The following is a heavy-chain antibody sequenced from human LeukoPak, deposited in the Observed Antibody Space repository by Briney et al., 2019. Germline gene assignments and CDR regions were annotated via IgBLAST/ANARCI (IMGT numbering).Heavy chain of an antibody. J-gene: IGHJ4*02. CDR1: GFTFSSYD. D-gene: IGHD1-26*01. V-gene: IGHV3-13*01. Sequence: GGSLRLSCAASGFTFSSYDMHWVRQATGKGLEWVSAIGTAGDTYYPGSVKGRFTISRENAKNSLSLQMNSLRAEDTAVYYCVRQQTPHGNFDYWGQGTLVTVSS. CDR3: VRQQTPHGNFDY. CDR2: IGTAGDT.